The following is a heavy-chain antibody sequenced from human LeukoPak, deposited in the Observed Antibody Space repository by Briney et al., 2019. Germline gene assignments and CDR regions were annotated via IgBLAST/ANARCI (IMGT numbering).Heavy chain of an antibody. CDR3: ARGRKDYYDSSGYYSGY. D-gene: IGHD3-22*01. Sequence: GGSLRLSCAASGFSFGSYAMSWVRQAAGKGLEWVSEICGSVSGSGDCTHYADSVKGRFTISRDNAKNSLCLQMNSLRAEDTAVYYCARGRKDYYDSSGYYSGYWGQGTLVTVSS. CDR2: ICGSVSGSGDCT. J-gene: IGHJ4*02. V-gene: IGHV3-23*01. CDR1: GFSFGSYA.